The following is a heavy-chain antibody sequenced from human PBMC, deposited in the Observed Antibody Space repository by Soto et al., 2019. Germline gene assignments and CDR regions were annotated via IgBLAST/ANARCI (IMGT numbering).Heavy chain of an antibody. J-gene: IGHJ6*02. CDR1: GGTFSSYA. CDR2: IIPIFGTA. Sequence: SVKVSCKASGGTFSSYAISWVRQAPGQGLEWMGGIIPIFGTANYAQKFQGRVTITADESTSTAYMELSSLRSEDTAVYYCARDRVAASYYYGMDVWGQGTTVTVSS. V-gene: IGHV1-69*13. D-gene: IGHD6-13*01. CDR3: ARDRVAASYYYGMDV.